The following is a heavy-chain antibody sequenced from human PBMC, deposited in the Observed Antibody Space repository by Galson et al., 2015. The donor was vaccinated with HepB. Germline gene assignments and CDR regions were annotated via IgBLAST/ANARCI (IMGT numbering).Heavy chain of an antibody. CDR3: ARYDFWSGYYFDY. D-gene: IGHD3-3*01. V-gene: IGHV3-7*01. CDR1: GFTFSSYW. J-gene: IGHJ4*02. Sequence: SLRLSCAASGFTFSSYWMSWVRQAPGKGLEWVANIKQDGSEKYYVDSVKGRFTISRDNAKNSLYLQMNSLRAEDTAVYYCARYDFWSGYYFDYWGQGTLVTVSS. CDR2: IKQDGSEK.